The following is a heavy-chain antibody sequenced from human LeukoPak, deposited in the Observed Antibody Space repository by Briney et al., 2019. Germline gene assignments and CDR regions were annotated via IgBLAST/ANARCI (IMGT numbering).Heavy chain of an antibody. V-gene: IGHV3-30*18. CDR2: ISYDGSNQ. CDR1: GFTFSSYG. J-gene: IGHJ3*02. D-gene: IGHD3-16*01. CDR3: AKDKGGGYRNDGFDI. Sequence: GRSLRLSCAASGFTFSSYGMHWVRQAPGKGLEWVAVISYDGSNQYYADSVKGRFTIYKDNSKNTLYLQMNSLRAEDTAVYYCAKDKGGGYRNDGFDIWGRGTMVTVSS.